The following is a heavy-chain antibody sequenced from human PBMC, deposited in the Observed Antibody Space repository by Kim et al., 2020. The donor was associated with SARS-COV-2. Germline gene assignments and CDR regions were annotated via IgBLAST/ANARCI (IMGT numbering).Heavy chain of an antibody. J-gene: IGHJ4*02. CDR3: ARGSKLRYFDWLSHFDY. CDR2: ISYEGRNK. V-gene: IGHV3-30*04. D-gene: IGHD3-9*01. Sequence: QAAGKGMEWVAVISYEGRNKYYADSVKGRFTISRDKAKNTLYLQMNSLRAEDTAVYYCARGSKLRYFDWLSHFDYWGQGTLVTVSS.